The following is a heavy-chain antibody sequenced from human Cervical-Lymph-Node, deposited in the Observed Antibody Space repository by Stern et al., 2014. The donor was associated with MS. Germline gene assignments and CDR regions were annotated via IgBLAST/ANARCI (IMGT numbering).Heavy chain of an antibody. V-gene: IGHV3-33*05. CDR1: GFTFSRYG. Sequence: VQLEESGGGVVQPGWSLRLSCAASGFTFSRYGMHWVRQAPAKGLEWVGVTAFDGGIKYYAVSVRGRFTVSRDNSKNTLYLQMNSLRAEDTAVYYCATDLALGTTIINYWGQGTLVTVSS. CDR2: TAFDGGIK. J-gene: IGHJ4*02. D-gene: IGHD2/OR15-2a*01. CDR3: ATDLALGTTIINY.